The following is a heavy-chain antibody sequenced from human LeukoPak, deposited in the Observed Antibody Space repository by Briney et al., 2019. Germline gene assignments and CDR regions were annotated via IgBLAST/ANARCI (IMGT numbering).Heavy chain of an antibody. J-gene: IGHJ4*02. CDR2: VSYDDGTNK. CDR1: GFTFSTYP. CDR3: ARLNLGYGYSLEATKHDY. D-gene: IGHD5-18*01. V-gene: IGHV3-30-3*01. Sequence: GRSLRLSCSASGFTFSTYPMHWVRQAPGKGLEGVAVVSYDDGTNKYYADSVRGRFTISRDNSKNTLYLQMNSLRAEDTAVHYCARLNLGYGYSLEATKHDYWGQGTLVTVSS.